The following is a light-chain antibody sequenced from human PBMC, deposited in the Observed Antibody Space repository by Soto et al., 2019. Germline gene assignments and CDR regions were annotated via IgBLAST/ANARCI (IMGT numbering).Light chain of an antibody. CDR3: QHYNNWPRT. Sequence: EIVMTQSPATLSVSPGERATLSCRASQSVSSNLAWYQQKPGQAPRLLIYGASTRATGIPARFSGSGSGTEFTLTISSLQSEDFAGSYCQHYNNWPRTFGQGTKVDIK. J-gene: IGKJ1*01. V-gene: IGKV3-15*01. CDR1: QSVSSN. CDR2: GAS.